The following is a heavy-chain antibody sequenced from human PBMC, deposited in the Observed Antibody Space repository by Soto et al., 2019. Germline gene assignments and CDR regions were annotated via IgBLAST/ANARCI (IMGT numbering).Heavy chain of an antibody. Sequence: EVQLLESGGGLVQPGGPLRLSCEASGFILNSYGMSWVRQAPGKGLEWVSTLTSGGGTPYADSVKGRFTISRENSKKTLYLQMNRLRAEYTAVYYCAKDGELYSGDCDHWGQGILVTGSS. CDR2: LTSGGGT. V-gene: IGHV3-23*01. D-gene: IGHD3-10*01. J-gene: IGHJ4*02. CDR1: GFILNSYG. CDR3: AKDGELYSGDCDH.